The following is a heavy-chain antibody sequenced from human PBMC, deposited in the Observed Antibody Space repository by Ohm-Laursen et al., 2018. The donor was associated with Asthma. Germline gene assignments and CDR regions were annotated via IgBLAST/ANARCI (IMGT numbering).Heavy chain of an antibody. J-gene: IGHJ6*02. Sequence: SLRLSCTASGFTFSSYGMHWVRQAPGKGLEWVAVISYDGSNKYYADSVKGRFTISRDNAKNTLYLQMNSLRAEDTAVYYCVRGCSSTSCRYYYGMDVWGQGTTVTVSS. CDR3: VRGCSSTSCRYYYGMDV. CDR2: ISYDGSNK. D-gene: IGHD2-2*01. V-gene: IGHV3-30*03. CDR1: GFTFSSYG.